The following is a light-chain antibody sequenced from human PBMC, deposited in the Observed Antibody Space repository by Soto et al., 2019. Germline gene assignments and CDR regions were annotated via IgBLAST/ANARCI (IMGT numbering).Light chain of an antibody. V-gene: IGKV1-5*03. CDR2: KAS. J-gene: IGKJ2*03. Sequence: IQMTQSPSTLSASVGDRVSITCRASQTIFSWLAWYQQRPGKAPSLLIYKASSLESGVPSRYSGSGSGTEFTLTISGLQPDDFATYYYQQYNSYPYSFGQGTKLEI. CDR3: QQYNSYPYS. CDR1: QTIFSW.